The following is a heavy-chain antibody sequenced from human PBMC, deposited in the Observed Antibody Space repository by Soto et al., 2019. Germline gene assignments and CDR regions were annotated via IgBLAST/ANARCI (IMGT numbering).Heavy chain of an antibody. J-gene: IGHJ3*01. CDR1: GFSLSADGVG. CDR2: IYWDDDQ. Sequence: QITLKESGRTLVKPTQTLTLTCTFSGFSLSADGVGVGWIRQPPGKALEWLALIYWDDDQRYSPSLKTRLTITKDTSKNQVVLTMTIMDPVDTATYYCAHAYGGTSWPNDAFDVWGQGTVVTVSS. CDR3: AHAYGGTSWPNDAFDV. V-gene: IGHV2-5*02. D-gene: IGHD2-2*01.